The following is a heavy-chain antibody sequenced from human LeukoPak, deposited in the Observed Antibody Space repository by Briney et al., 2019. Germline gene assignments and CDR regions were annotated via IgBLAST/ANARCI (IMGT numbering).Heavy chain of an antibody. CDR2: ISWNSGSI. D-gene: IGHD3-9*01. CDR3: AKDISRHDWDAFDI. Sequence: GRSLRLSCAASGFTFDDYAMHWVRQAPGKGLEWVSGISWNSGSIGYADSVKGRFTISRDNAKNPLYLQMNSLRAEDTALYYCAKDISRHDWDAFDIRGQGTMVTVSS. V-gene: IGHV3-9*01. CDR1: GFTFDDYA. J-gene: IGHJ3*02.